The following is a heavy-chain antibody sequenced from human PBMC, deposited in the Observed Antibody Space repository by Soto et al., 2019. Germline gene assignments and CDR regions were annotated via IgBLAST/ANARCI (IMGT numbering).Heavy chain of an antibody. D-gene: IGHD2-8*01. CDR3: ARGDSTXCSNGVCSFFYNHDMDV. CDR1: GYSFTDYH. J-gene: IGHJ6*01. CDR2: INPKSGGT. V-gene: IGHV1-2*04. Sequence: GAPVKVSCKASGYSFTDYHIHWVRQAPGQGLEWLGRINPKSGGTSTAQKFQGWVTMTTDTSISTASMELTRLTSDDTAIYYCARGDSTXCSNGVCSFFYNHDMDVWGQGTTVTVSS.